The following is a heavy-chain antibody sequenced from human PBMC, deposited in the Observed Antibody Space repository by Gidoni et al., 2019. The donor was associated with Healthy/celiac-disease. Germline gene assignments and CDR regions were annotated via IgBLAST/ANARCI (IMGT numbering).Heavy chain of an antibody. V-gene: IGHV3-21*01. CDR3: ARDQYSSSYGVFYYGMDV. J-gene: IGHJ6*02. CDR1: GFTFSSYS. CDR2: ISSSSSYI. Sequence: EVQLVESGGGLVKPGGSLRLSCAAYGFTFSSYSMNWVRQAPGKGLGGVSSISSSSSYIYYADSVKGRFTISRDNAKNSLYLQMNSLRAEDTAVYYCARDQYSSSYGVFYYGMDVWGQGTTVTVSS. D-gene: IGHD6-13*01.